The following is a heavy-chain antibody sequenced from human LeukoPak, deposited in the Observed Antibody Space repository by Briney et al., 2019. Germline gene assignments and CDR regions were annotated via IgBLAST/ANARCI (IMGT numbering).Heavy chain of an antibody. J-gene: IGHJ4*02. CDR3: ARDHCSSTSCHDY. D-gene: IGHD2-2*01. Sequence: GGSLRLSCAASGFTFSSYSMNWVRQAPGKGLEWVSSISSSSSYIYYADSVKGRFTISRGNAKNSLYLQMNSLRAEDTAVYYCARDHCSSTSCHDYWGQGTLVTVSS. V-gene: IGHV3-21*01. CDR1: GFTFSSYS. CDR2: ISSSSSYI.